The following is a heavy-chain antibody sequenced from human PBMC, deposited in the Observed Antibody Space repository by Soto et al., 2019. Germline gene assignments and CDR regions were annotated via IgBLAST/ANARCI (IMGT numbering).Heavy chain of an antibody. D-gene: IGHD1-20*01. J-gene: IGHJ4*02. V-gene: IGHV4-34*01. CDR2: INHSGST. Sequence: SETLSLTCAVYGGSFSGYYWTWIRQPPGTGLEWIGEINHSGSTNYNPSLKSRVTISVDTSKNQFSLKLTSVTAADTAVYYCARDKITGLFDYWGQGTLGTVPS. CDR3: ARDKITGLFDY. CDR1: GGSFSGYY.